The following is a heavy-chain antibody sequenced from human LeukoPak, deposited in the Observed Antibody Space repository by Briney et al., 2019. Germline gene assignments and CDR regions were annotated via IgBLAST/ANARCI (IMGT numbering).Heavy chain of an antibody. J-gene: IGHJ4*02. Sequence: GGSLRLSCAASGFTFSSYAMHWVRQAPGKGLEWVAVISYDGSNKYYADSVKGRFTISRDNSKNTLDLQSNSLRGDDTAVYYCVAEIGARDFGDWGQGTLVTVSS. V-gene: IGHV3-30-3*01. CDR3: VAEIGARDFGD. CDR1: GFTFSSYA. CDR2: ISYDGSNK. D-gene: IGHD3-10*01.